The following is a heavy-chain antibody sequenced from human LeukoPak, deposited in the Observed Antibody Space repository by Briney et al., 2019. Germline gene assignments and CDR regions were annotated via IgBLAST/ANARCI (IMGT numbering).Heavy chain of an antibody. CDR2: ISSSGSTI. CDR3: ARDFERATNTYYFDY. V-gene: IGHV3-11*01. J-gene: IGHJ4*02. D-gene: IGHD1-26*01. CDR1: GFTFSDYY. Sequence: GGSLRLSCAASGFTFSDYYMSWIRQAPGKGLEWVSYISSSGSTIYYADSVKGRFTISRDNAKNSLYLQMNSLRAEDTAVYYCARDFERATNTYYFDYWGQGTLVTVSS.